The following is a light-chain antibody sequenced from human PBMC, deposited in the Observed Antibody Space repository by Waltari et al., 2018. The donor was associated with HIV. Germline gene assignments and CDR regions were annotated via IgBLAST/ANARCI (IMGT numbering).Light chain of an antibody. J-gene: IGLJ1*01. CDR3: CSHAGSSIYFV. CDR1: SSDVGSYNL. Sequence: QSALPQTASASGSPGPSITISCTGTSSDVGSYNLVSWYQHHPGKSPKGMIYEVNKRPSGVSNRFSGSKSGNTASLTISGLQAEYEAEYYCCSHAGSSIYFVFGTGTKVTVL. CDR2: EVN. V-gene: IGLV2-23*02.